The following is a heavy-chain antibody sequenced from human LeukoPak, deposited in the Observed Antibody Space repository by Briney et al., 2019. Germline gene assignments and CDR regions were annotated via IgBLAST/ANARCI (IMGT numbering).Heavy chain of an antibody. CDR1: GFTFSTYA. D-gene: IGHD6-25*01. Sequence: GRSLRLSCAASGFTFSTYAMHWVRQAPGKGLEWVAVISLDGNDKYYADSVKGRFTISRDNSKNTLYLQMNSLRAEDTAVYYCARVWKQRHYFDYWGQGTLVTVSS. CDR3: ARVWKQRHYFDY. J-gene: IGHJ4*02. V-gene: IGHV3-30*04. CDR2: ISLDGNDK.